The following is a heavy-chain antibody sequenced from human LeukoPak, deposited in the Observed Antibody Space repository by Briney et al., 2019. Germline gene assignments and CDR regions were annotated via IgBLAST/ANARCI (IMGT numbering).Heavy chain of an antibody. CDR3: ARRGGMSSGRSFDH. CDR2: ISSRSSYI. CDR1: GFDFNYYD. V-gene: IGHV3-21*01. J-gene: IGHJ4*02. D-gene: IGHD3-16*01. Sequence: GGSLRLSCVGSGFDFNYYDINWVRQAPGKGLEWVSSISSRSSYIYFADSAKGRFTISRDNANGSVFLHMTSLRPEDTAVYYCARRGGMSSGRSFDHWCQGTLVTVSS.